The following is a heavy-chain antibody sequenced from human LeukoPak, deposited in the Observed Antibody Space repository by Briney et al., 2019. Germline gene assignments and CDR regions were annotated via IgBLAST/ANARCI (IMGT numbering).Heavy chain of an antibody. CDR1: GFNFPNAW. CDR3: AKPLSAASGTDFHY. CDR2: ISRDGTNK. J-gene: IGHJ4*02. Sequence: GGSLRLSCAASGFNFPNAWMIWVRQAPGKGLEWVAVISRDGTNKYYADSVKGRFTISRDNSKDTLYLQLNSLRAEDTAVYYCAKPLSAASGTDFHYWGQGTLVTVSS. D-gene: IGHD6-13*01. V-gene: IGHV3-30*18.